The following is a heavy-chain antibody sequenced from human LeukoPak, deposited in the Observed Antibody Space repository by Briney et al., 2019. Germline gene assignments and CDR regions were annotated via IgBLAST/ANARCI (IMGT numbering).Heavy chain of an antibody. J-gene: IGHJ4*02. D-gene: IGHD3-10*01. V-gene: IGHV3-30*18. CDR2: ISYDGSNK. CDR3: AKSEVWLYGHGDY. Sequence: GGSLRLSCAASGFTFSSYGMPWVRQAPGKGLEWVAVISYDGSNKYYADSVKGRFTISRDNSKNTLYLQMSSLRAEDTAVYYCAKSEVWLYGHGDYWGQGTLVTVSS. CDR1: GFTFSSYG.